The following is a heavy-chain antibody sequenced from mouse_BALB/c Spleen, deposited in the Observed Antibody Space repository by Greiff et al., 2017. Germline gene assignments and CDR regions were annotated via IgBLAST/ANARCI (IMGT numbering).Heavy chain of an antibody. Sequence: QVQLKESGAELMKPGASVKISCKATGYTFSSYWIEWVKQRPGHGLEWIGEILPGSGSTNYNEKFKGKATFTADTSSNTAYMQLSSLTSEDSAVYYCARLGNSEYAMDYWGQGTSVTVSS. CDR3: ARLGNSEYAMDY. J-gene: IGHJ4*01. CDR2: ILPGSGST. V-gene: IGHV1-9*01. D-gene: IGHD2-1*01. CDR1: GYTFSSYW.